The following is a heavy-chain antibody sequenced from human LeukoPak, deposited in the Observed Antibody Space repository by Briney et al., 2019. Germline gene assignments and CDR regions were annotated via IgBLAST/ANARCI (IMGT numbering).Heavy chain of an antibody. CDR1: GGSISSSSYY. Sequence: SETLSLTCTVSGGSISSSSYYWGWIRHPAGKGLEWSGSMCYSGSTYYNPSLKSRVTISVDTSKNQFSLKLSSVTAADTAVYYCARRTPSYYYDSSGYYYAGDYFDYWGQGTLVTVSS. D-gene: IGHD3-22*01. CDR2: MCYSGST. V-gene: IGHV4-39*01. CDR3: ARRTPSYYYDSSGYYYAGDYFDY. J-gene: IGHJ4*02.